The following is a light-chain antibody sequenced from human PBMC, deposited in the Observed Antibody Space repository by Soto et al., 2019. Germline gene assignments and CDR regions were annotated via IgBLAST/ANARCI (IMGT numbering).Light chain of an antibody. J-gene: IGLJ1*01. Sequence: QSVLTQPPSVSEAPGQRVTISCTGSSSNIGAGYEAHWYQQVPGTAPKLLIYENNNRPSGVPDRFSGSKSGTSASLAITGLQAEDEAEYYCQSYDSSLSGYVFATGTTVTVL. CDR2: ENN. CDR3: QSYDSSLSGYV. CDR1: SSNIGAGYE. V-gene: IGLV1-40*01.